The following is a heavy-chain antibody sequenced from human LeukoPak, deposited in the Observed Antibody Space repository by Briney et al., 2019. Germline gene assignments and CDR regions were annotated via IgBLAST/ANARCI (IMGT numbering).Heavy chain of an antibody. CDR3: ARDRARLNDY. J-gene: IGHJ4*02. Sequence: GGSLRLSCTVSGFTFSSYWMSWVRQAPGKGLEWVSAISSDSNYIYYADSLKGRFTISRDNAKNSLYLQMNSLRAEDTAVYYCARDRARLNDYWGQGILVTVSS. CDR1: GFTFSSYW. CDR2: ISSDSNYI. D-gene: IGHD5/OR15-5a*01. V-gene: IGHV3-21*01.